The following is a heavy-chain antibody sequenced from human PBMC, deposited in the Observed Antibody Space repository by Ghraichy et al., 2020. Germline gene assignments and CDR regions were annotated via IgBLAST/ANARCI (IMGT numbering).Heavy chain of an antibody. J-gene: IGHJ4*02. CDR2: ISYSGST. V-gene: IGHV4-59*11. CDR3: ARQLLWFEEPKSHFDY. CDR1: GGSISSHY. D-gene: IGHD3-10*01. Sequence: SQTLSLTCTVSGGSISSHYWSWIRQPPGKGLEWIGYISYSGSTNYNPSLRSRVTMSVDTSKNQFSLKLSSVTAADTAVYYCARQLLWFEEPKSHFDYWGQGTLITVSS.